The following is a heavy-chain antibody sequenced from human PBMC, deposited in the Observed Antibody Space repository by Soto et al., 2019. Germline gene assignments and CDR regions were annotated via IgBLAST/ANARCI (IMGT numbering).Heavy chain of an antibody. D-gene: IGHD2-21*02. CDR2: VYHTGDT. CDR3: AREIVTAGGNNYFDP. V-gene: IGHV4-4*02. Sequence: SETLSLTCGVSGGTVASSHWWSCVRQSPGRGLEWIGNVYHTGDTNFNPSLQSRVTFSVDKSNNQFSLRLTSVTAADTAVYFCAREIVTAGGNNYFDPWGPGTLVTVSS. J-gene: IGHJ5*02. CDR1: GGTVASSHW.